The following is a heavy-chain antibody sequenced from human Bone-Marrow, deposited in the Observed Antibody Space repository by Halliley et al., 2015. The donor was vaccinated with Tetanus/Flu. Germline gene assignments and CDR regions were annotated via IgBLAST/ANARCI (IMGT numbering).Heavy chain of an antibody. CDR3: AGDSRHIAVVAATGRDFGLDV. V-gene: IGHV3-30*07. CDR2: ESHE. D-gene: IGHD2-21*02. J-gene: IGHJ6*02. Sequence: ESHEAYADSVKGRFTISRATSKNTLYLQMSSLRVEDSAVYYCAGDSRHIAVVAATGRDFGLDVWGQGTTVPVSS.